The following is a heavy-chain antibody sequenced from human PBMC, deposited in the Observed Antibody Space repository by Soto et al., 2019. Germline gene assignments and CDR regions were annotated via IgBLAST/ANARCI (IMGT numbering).Heavy chain of an antibody. J-gene: IGHJ4*02. CDR2: ISTYNENM. CDR3: GYVGGYSTGDYSFDL. CDR1: GSTFTSNG. Sequence: GASVKVSCKVSGSTFTSNGIGWVRQAPGQGLEWLGWISTYNENMDSAPKREDRLTMTTDRSTTTAYMELRNLESDDTALYYCGYVGGYSTGDYSFDLWGQGTPVTVSS. V-gene: IGHV1-18*04. D-gene: IGHD5-18*01.